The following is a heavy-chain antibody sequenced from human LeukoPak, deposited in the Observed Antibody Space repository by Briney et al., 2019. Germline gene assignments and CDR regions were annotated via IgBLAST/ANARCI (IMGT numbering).Heavy chain of an antibody. CDR2: ISPYHSNI. J-gene: IGHJ6*03. Sequence: ASVKVSCKASGYTFISYGVNWERHAPGQGLEWMGWISPYHSNINFAEKVKDRLPMTIDTSTNTNYMELRSLRSDDTDVYFCARDSQPRRYYYYYMDVWGKGTTVTISS. CDR3: ARDSQPRRYYYYYMDV. D-gene: IGHD1-14*01. CDR1: GYTFISYG. V-gene: IGHV1-18*01.